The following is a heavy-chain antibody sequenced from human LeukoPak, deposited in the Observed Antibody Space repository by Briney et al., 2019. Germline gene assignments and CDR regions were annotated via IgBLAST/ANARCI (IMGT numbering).Heavy chain of an antibody. D-gene: IGHD3-3*01. V-gene: IGHV4-34*01. CDR3: ARELVDYDFWSGYYPKYYFDY. CDR2: INHSGST. Sequence: PSETLSLTCAVYGGSFSGYYWSWIRQPPGKGLEWIGEINHSGSTNYNLSLKSRVAISVDTSKNQFSLKLSSVTAADTAVYYCARELVDYDFWSGYYPKYYFDYWGQGTLVTVSS. J-gene: IGHJ4*02. CDR1: GGSFSGYY.